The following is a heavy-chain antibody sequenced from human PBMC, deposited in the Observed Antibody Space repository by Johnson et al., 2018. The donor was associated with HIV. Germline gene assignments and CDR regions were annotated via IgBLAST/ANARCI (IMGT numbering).Heavy chain of an antibody. Sequence: QVQLVESGGGVVQPGGSLRLSCAASGFTFSSYGMHWVRQAPGKGLEWVAFIHYDGSNKYYADSVKGRFTISRDNSKNTLYLQMNSLRVEDTAVYYCARDVASVYGSGDHAFDIWGQGTMVTVSS. D-gene: IGHD3-10*01. CDR2: IHYDGSNK. J-gene: IGHJ3*02. V-gene: IGHV3-30*02. CDR3: ARDVASVYGSGDHAFDI. CDR1: GFTFSSYG.